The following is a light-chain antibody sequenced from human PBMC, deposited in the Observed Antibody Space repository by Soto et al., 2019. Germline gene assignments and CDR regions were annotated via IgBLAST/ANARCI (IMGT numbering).Light chain of an antibody. CDR3: QQYGSAPLT. CDR2: AAS. Sequence: EIVLTQSPGTLSLSPGERATLSCRASQSVSNNYLAWYQQKPGQAPRLLISAASSRATAIPDRFSGSGSGTDFTLTISRLEPEDFAVYFCQQYGSAPLTFGQGTRLEIE. J-gene: IGKJ5*01. V-gene: IGKV3-20*01. CDR1: QSVSNNY.